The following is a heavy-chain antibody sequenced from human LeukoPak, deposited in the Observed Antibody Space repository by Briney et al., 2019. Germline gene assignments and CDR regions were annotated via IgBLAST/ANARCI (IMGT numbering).Heavy chain of an antibody. CDR1: GGSISGYY. Sequence: PSETLSLTCTVSGGSISGYYWSWIRQPLRKGLEWIGFIHYSGITNYNPSLKSRVTISLDMSKNQFSLRLTSVTTADTAVYYCAKRPVVATFDYWGQGTLVTVSS. V-gene: IGHV4-59*01. D-gene: IGHD2-15*01. J-gene: IGHJ4*02. CDR2: IHYSGIT. CDR3: AKRPVVATFDY.